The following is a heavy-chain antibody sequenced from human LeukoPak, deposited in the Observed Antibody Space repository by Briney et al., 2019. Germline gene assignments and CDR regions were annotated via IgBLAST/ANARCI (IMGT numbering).Heavy chain of an antibody. CDR2: ISGSGGST. CDR3: ARDRYLYCSGGSCYPAYFDY. J-gene: IGHJ4*02. V-gene: IGHV3-23*01. Sequence: GGSLRLSCAASGFTFSSYAMSWVRQAPGKGLEWVSAISGSGGSTYYADSVKGRFTISRDNSKNTLYLQMNRLRAEDTAVYYCARDRYLYCSGGSCYPAYFDYWGQGTLVTVSS. D-gene: IGHD2-15*01. CDR1: GFTFSSYA.